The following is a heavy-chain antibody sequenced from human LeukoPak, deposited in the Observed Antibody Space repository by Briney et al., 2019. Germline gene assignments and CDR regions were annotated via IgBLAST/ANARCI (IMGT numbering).Heavy chain of an antibody. V-gene: IGHV1-69*05. CDR3: ARPFFAGITRDNWFDP. D-gene: IGHD1-14*01. CDR2: IIPIFGTA. Sequence: PVKVSCKASGGTFSSYAISWVRQAPGQGLEWMGRIIPIFGTANYAQKFQGRVTITTDESTSTAYMELSSLGSEDTAVYYCARPFFAGITRDNWFDPWGQGTLVTVSS. J-gene: IGHJ5*02. CDR1: GGTFSSYA.